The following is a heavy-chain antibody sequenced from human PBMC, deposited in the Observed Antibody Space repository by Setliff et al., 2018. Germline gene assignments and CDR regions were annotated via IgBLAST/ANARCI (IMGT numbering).Heavy chain of an antibody. CDR3: ASCRYQVPYDY. Sequence: PSETLSLTCAVSGSAISSGHYWGWIRQPPGKGGLEWIGYIYYSGSTNYNPSLKSRVTISVDTSKNHFSLKLSSVTAADTAVYYCASCRYQVPYDYWGQGILVTVSS. CDR2: IYYSGST. CDR1: GSAISSGHY. J-gene: IGHJ4*02. V-gene: IGHV4-38-2*01. D-gene: IGHD2-2*01.